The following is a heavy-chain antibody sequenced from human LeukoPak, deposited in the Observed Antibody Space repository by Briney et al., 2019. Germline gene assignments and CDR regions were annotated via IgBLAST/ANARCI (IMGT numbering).Heavy chain of an antibody. CDR3: ARGQVYSGSSSGFDY. D-gene: IGHD1-26*01. CDR2: INPNSGGT. CDR1: GYTFTGYY. V-gene: IGHV1-2*02. J-gene: IGHJ4*02. Sequence: EASVKVSCKASGYTFTGYYMHWVRQAPGQGLEWMGWINPNSGGTNYAQKFQGRVTMTRDTSISTAYMELSRLRSDDTAVYYCARGQVYSGSSSGFDYWGQGTLVTVSS.